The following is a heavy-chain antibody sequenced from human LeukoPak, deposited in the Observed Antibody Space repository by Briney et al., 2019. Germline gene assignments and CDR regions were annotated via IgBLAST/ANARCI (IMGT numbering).Heavy chain of an antibody. Sequence: GGSLRLSCAASGFTFSSCAMSWVRQAPGKGLEWVSETSGSGGTTYYADPVKGRFTISRDNSKNTLYLQMNDLRAEDTAIYYCAKQYFGVNYFDYWGQGTLVTVSS. J-gene: IGHJ4*02. CDR3: AKQYFGVNYFDY. CDR2: TSGSGGTT. CDR1: GFTFSSCA. V-gene: IGHV3-23*01. D-gene: IGHD4-17*01.